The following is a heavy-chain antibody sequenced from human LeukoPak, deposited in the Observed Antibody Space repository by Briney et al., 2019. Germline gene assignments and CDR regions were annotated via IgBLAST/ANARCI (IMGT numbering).Heavy chain of an antibody. V-gene: IGHV3-9*02. CDR1: GFTSDDCA. CDR3: AKGRGYELPLDN. J-gene: IGHJ4*02. Sequence: GRSLRLSCAGSGFTSDDCAMHWVRQAPGKGLEWVSGISWNSGSIGYADSVKGRFTISRDNAKNSLYLQMNSLRAEDTALYYCAKGRGYELPLDNWGQGTLVTISS. CDR2: ISWNSGSI. D-gene: IGHD2-2*01.